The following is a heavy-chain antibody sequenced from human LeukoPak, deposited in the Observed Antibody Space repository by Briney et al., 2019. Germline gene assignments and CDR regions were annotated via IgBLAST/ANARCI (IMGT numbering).Heavy chain of an antibody. D-gene: IGHD3-10*01. V-gene: IGHV4-61*02. CDR1: GYSISSGYY. CDR2: IYTSGST. Sequence: SETLSLTCTVSGYSISSGYYWGWIRQPAGKGLEWIGRIYTSGSTNYNPSLKSRVTISVDTSKNQFSLRLSSVTAADTAVYYCARDRALMGSNAFDIWGQGTMVTVSS. J-gene: IGHJ3*02. CDR3: ARDRALMGSNAFDI.